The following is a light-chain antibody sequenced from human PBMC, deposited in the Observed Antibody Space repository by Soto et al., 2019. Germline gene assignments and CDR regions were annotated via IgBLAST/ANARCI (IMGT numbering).Light chain of an antibody. CDR3: QQYGSSPWT. CDR1: QSVSSSY. CDR2: GAS. Sequence: LSTQSPGTQSLSPVPRATLSCMASQSVSSSYLGWYQQKPGQAPRLLIYGASSRATGIPGRFSGSGSGTDFTLTISRLQPEDFAVYYCQQYGSSPWTFGQGTKLDIK. V-gene: IGKV3-20*01. J-gene: IGKJ1*01.